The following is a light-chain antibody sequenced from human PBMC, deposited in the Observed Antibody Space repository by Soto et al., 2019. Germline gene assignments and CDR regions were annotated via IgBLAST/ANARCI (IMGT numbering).Light chain of an antibody. CDR1: RSVTTY. CDR3: QQYGPSPST. V-gene: IGKV3-20*01. CDR2: DVS. Sequence: DIVLTQSPGTLSLSPGERATLSCRASRSVTTYVAVYQQKPGQAPRLLIYDVSTRATGIPDRFSGSGSGTDFTLTISRLEPEDFAVYYCQQYGPSPSTFGQGTNLEI. J-gene: IGKJ2*01.